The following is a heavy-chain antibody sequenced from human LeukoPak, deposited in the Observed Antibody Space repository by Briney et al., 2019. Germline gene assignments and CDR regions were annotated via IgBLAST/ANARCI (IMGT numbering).Heavy chain of an antibody. Sequence: GGSLRLSCAASGFAFNSAWMSWVRQAPGKGLEWVAQIKTEADGGTTDYAAPVKGRFTISRDGSKNMVFLQMNSLKTDDTALYYCTWSGLKIESWGQGTLVTVSS. CDR3: TWSGLKIES. CDR1: GFAFNSAW. J-gene: IGHJ4*02. D-gene: IGHD3-3*01. CDR2: IKTEADGGTT. V-gene: IGHV3-15*01.